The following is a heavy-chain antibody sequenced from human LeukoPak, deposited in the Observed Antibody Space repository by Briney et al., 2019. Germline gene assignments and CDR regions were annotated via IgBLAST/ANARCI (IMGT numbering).Heavy chain of an antibody. CDR1: GYTFTSYY. CDR3: AILWFGELLSFDY. J-gene: IGHJ4*02. D-gene: IGHD3-10*01. CDR2: INPSGGST. V-gene: IGHV1-46*01. Sequence: ASVKVSCKASGYTFTSYYMLWVRQAPGQGLEWMGIINPSGGSTSYAQKFQGRVTMTRDTSTSTVYMELSSLRSEDTAVYYCAILWFGELLSFDYWGQGTLVTVSS.